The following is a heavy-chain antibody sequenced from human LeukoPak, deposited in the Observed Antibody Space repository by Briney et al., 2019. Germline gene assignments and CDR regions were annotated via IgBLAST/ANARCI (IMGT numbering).Heavy chain of an antibody. J-gene: IGHJ4*02. V-gene: IGHV1-2*02. CDR2: INPNSGGT. Sequence: ASVKVSCKASGYTFTGYYMHWVRQAPGQGLEWMGWINPNSGGTNYAQKFQGRVTMTRDTSISTAYMELSRPRSDDTAVYYCASPRSGIAARPFDYWGQGTLVTVSS. CDR3: ASPRSGIAARPFDY. D-gene: IGHD6-6*01. CDR1: GYTFTGYY.